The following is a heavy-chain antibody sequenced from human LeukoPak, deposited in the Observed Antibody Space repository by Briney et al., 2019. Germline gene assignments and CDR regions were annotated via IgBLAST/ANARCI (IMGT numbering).Heavy chain of an antibody. V-gene: IGHV3-74*01. Sequence: GGSPRLSCAASGFALSSYWMHWVRQAPGKGLVWVSDINSDGSTTRYADSVKGRFTISRDNAKNTLYLEMNSLRAEDTAVYYCATRDYTSSKYWGQGTLVTVSP. J-gene: IGHJ4*02. CDR3: ATRDYTSSKY. CDR2: INSDGSTT. D-gene: IGHD2-2*01. CDR1: GFALSSYW.